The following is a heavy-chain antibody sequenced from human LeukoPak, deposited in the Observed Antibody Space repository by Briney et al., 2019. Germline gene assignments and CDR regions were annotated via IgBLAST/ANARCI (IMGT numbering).Heavy chain of an antibody. V-gene: IGHV4-30-2*01. CDR2: IYHSGST. CDR3: ARDWGILTYSNHEGGFDY. Sequence: SQTLSLTCTVSGGSISSGGYYWSWIRQPPGKGLEWIGYIYHSGSTYYNPSLKSRVTISVDRSKNQFSLKLSSVTAADTAVYYCARDWGILTYSNHEGGFDYWGQGTLVTVSS. CDR1: GGSISSGGYY. J-gene: IGHJ4*02. D-gene: IGHD4-11*01.